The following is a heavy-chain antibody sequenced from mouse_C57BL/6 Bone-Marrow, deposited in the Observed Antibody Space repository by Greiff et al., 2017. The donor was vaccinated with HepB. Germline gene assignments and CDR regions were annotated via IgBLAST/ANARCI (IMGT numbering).Heavy chain of an antibody. CDR1: GYAFSSSW. V-gene: IGHV1-82*01. CDR2: IYPGDGDT. Sequence: QVQLQQSGPELVKPGASVKISCKASGYAFSSSWMNWVKQRPGKGLEWIGRIYPGDGDTNYNGKFKGKATLTADKSSSTAYMQLSSLTSGDSAVYFGARGGDGYGYFDVWGTGTTVTVSS. J-gene: IGHJ1*03. CDR3: ARGGDGYGYFDV. D-gene: IGHD2-3*01.